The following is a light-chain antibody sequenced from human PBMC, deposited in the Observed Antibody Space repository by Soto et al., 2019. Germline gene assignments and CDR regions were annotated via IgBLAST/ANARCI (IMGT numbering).Light chain of an antibody. CDR1: QSVSSSY. Sequence: EIVLTQSPGTLSLSPGERATLSCRASQSVSSSYLGWYQQKPGQAPRLLIYGASTRATGIPARFSGSGSGTDFTLTISRLEPEDFAVYYCQHYGASPWTFGQGTKVDI. CDR3: QHYGASPWT. V-gene: IGKV3-20*01. CDR2: GAS. J-gene: IGKJ1*01.